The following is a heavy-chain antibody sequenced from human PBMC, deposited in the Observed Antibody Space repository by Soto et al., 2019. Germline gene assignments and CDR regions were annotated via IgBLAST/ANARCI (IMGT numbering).Heavy chain of an antibody. CDR1: GASLSAGPYT. CDR2: XXXMXTX. J-gene: IGHJ5*02. Sequence: SETLSLTCAVYGASLSAGPYTLGWIRQSPERGLEXIGTXXXMXTXXXNXXXXNRLTISLDTSKKQFTLKLTSVAAADTAVYYCARLPTGWPNWVDPWGQGILVTVSS. CDR3: ARLPTGWPNWVDP. D-gene: IGHD6-19*01. V-gene: IGHV4-39*01.